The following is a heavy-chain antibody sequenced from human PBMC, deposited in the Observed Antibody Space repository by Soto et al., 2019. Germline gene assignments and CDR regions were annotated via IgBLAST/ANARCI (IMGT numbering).Heavy chain of an antibody. D-gene: IGHD4-17*01. CDR3: ARDSATVTTFFDY. Sequence: SETLSLTCAVYGGSFSGYYWSWLRQPPGKGLEWIGEINHSGSTNYNPSLKSRVTISMDTSKNQFSLNLSSVTAADTAVYYCARDSATVTTFFDYWGQGTLVTVS. CDR1: GGSFSGYY. V-gene: IGHV4-34*01. CDR2: INHSGST. J-gene: IGHJ4*02.